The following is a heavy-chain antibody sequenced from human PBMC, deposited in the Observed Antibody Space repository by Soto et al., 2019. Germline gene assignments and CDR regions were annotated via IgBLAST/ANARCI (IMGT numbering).Heavy chain of an antibody. CDR1: GYTFTGYY. CDR3: ARGGGIAAAGTYGMDV. J-gene: IGHJ6*02. V-gene: IGHV1-2*02. Sequence: ASVKISCKASGYTFTGYYMHWVRQASGQGLEWMGWINPNSGGTNYAQKFQGRVTMTRDTSISTAYMELSRLTSDDTAVYYCARGGGIAAAGTYGMDVWGQGTTVTV. D-gene: IGHD6-13*01. CDR2: INPNSGGT.